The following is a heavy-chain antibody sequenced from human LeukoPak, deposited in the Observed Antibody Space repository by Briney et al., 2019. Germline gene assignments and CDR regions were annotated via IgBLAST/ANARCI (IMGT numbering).Heavy chain of an antibody. CDR2: ISWNSGSI. V-gene: IGHV3-9*01. J-gene: IGHJ4*02. CDR3: TSSFT. D-gene: IGHD2-15*01. CDR1: GFTFGNYA. Sequence: GGSLRLSCTTSGFTFGNYAMHWVRQRPGKGLEWVSGISWNSGSIGYADSVKCRFTISRDNAKNSLYLQMNSLRVEDTALYYCTSSFTWGQGTLVTVSS.